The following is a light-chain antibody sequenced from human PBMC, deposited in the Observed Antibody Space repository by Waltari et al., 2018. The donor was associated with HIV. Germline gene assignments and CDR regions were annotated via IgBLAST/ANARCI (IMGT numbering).Light chain of an antibody. Sequence: QSVLTQPPSVSGAPGQRVTISCTGSSPHIGAPYDVHWYHQLPGSAPKLLIYGNSNRPSGVPDRFSGSKSGTSASLAITELQAEDEADYYCQSYDSSLSGWVFGGGTKLTVL. V-gene: IGLV1-40*01. J-gene: IGLJ3*02. CDR1: SPHIGAPYD. CDR3: QSYDSSLSGWV. CDR2: GNS.